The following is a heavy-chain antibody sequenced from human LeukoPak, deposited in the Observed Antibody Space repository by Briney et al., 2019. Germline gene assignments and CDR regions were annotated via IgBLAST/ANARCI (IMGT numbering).Heavy chain of an antibody. J-gene: IGHJ6*02. V-gene: IGHV3-23*01. CDR1: GFTFSSYA. CDR2: ISGSGGST. Sequence: GGSLRLSCAASGFTFSSYAMSWVRQAPGKGLEWVSDISGSGGSTYYADSVKGRFTISRDNSKNTLYLQMNSLRAEDTAVYYCASDYYYGMDVWGQGTTVTVSS. CDR3: ASDYYYGMDV.